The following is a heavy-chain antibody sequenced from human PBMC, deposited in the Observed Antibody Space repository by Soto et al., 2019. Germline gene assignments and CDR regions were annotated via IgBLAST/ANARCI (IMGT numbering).Heavy chain of an antibody. D-gene: IGHD3-10*01. V-gene: IGHV3-23*01. CDR2: ISGSGGST. CDR3: AKDQDYYGSGSYWAYGMDV. CDR1: GFTFSSYA. Sequence: EVQLLESGGGLVQPGGSLRLSCAASGFTFSSYAMSCVRQAPGKGLEWVSTISGSGGSTYYADSVKGRFTISRDNSKNTLYLQMNSLRAEDTAVYYCAKDQDYYGSGSYWAYGMDVWGQGTTVTVSS. J-gene: IGHJ6*02.